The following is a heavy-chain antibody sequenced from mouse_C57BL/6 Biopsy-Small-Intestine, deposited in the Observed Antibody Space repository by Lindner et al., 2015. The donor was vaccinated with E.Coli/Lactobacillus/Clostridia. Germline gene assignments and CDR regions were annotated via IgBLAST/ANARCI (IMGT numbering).Heavy chain of an antibody. CDR3: ARSGWEGWYFDV. CDR1: GYSFTDYN. Sequence: QLQESGPELVKPGASVKISCKASGYSFTDYNMNWVKQSNGKSLEWIGLINPNYGTTSYNQNFKGRATLTADQSSSTAYMQLNSLTFEDSAVYYCARSGWEGWYFDVWGTGTTVTVSS. D-gene: IGHD1-1*02. V-gene: IGHV1-39*01. CDR2: INPNYGTT. J-gene: IGHJ1*03.